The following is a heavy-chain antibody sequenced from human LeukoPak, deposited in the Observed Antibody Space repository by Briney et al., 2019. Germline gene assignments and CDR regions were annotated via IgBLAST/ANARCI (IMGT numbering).Heavy chain of an antibody. CDR2: IYSGGST. CDR1: GFTVSSNY. V-gene: IGHV3-53*01. D-gene: IGHD3-10*01. J-gene: IGHJ4*02. Sequence: GGSLRLSCAASGFTVSSNYMSWVRQAPGKGLEWVSAIYSGGSTYYADSVKGRFTISRDNSRNALYLQMNSLRAEDTAVYYCARDRGAGDGNYGSWGQGTLVTVSS. CDR3: ARDRGAGDGNYGS.